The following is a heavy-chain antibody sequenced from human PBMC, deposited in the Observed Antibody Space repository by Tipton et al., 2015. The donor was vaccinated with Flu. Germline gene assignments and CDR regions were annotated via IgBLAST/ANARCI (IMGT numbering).Heavy chain of an antibody. CDR1: GYTFTSYD. J-gene: IGHJ3*02. CDR3: ARGQRLRDFDWLSERCAFDI. Sequence: QLVQSGAEVKKPGASVKVSCKASGYTFTSYDINWVRQATGQGLEWMGWMNPNSGNTGYAQKFQGRVTITRNTSISTAYMELSSLRSEDTAVYYCARGQRLRDFDWLSERCAFDIWGQGTMVTVSS. D-gene: IGHD3-9*01. CDR2: MNPNSGNT. V-gene: IGHV1-8*03.